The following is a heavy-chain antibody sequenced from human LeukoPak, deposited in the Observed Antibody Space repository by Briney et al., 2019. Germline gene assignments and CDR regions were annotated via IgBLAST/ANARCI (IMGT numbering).Heavy chain of an antibody. J-gene: IGHJ3*02. D-gene: IGHD1-26*01. V-gene: IGHV3-48*03. CDR3: ARDKGATSAFDI. Sequence: GRSLRLSCAASGFTFSSHAMSWVRQAPGKGLEWLSYIGTSGSSIYYADSVKGRFTISRDNGKRSLYLQMNSVRGEDTGAYFCARDKGATSAFDIWGQGTMVTVSS. CDR1: GFTFSSHA. CDR2: IGTSGSSI.